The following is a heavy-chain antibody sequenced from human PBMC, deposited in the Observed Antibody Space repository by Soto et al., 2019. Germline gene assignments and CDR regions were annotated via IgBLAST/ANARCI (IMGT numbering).Heavy chain of an antibody. CDR3: AADGDFWSGHYNFDY. CDR1: GGSISSYY. J-gene: IGHJ4*02. V-gene: IGHV4-59*12. Sequence: SETLSLTCTVSGGSISSYYWSWIRQPPGKGLEWIGYIYYSGSTNYNPSLKSRVTIARDMSTSTVYMELSSLRSEDTAVYYCAADGDFWSGHYNFDYWGQGTLVTVSS. D-gene: IGHD3-3*01. CDR2: IYYSGST.